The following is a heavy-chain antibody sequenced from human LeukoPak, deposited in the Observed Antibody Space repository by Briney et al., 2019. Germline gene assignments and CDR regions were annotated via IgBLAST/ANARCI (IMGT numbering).Heavy chain of an antibody. D-gene: IGHD4-17*01. CDR2: ISAYNGNT. Sequence: ASVKVSCKASGYTFTSYGISWVRQAPGQGLEWMGWISAYNGNTNYAQKLQGRVTMTTDTSTSTAYMELRSLRSDDMAVYYCARGWDYGDTKNRDDYWGQGTLVTVSS. J-gene: IGHJ4*02. CDR1: GYTFTSYG. CDR3: ARGWDYGDTKNRDDY. V-gene: IGHV1-18*03.